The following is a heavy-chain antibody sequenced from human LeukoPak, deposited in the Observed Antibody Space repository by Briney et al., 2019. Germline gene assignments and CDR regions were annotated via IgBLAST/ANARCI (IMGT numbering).Heavy chain of an antibody. Sequence: SETLSLTCTVSGGSISSYYWSWIRQPAGKGLEWIGRIYYSGSTYYNPSLKSRVTISVDTSKNQFSLKLSSVTAADTAVYYCARIPSSSPLGYYYYYMDVWGKGTTVTVSS. CDR3: ARIPSSSPLGYYYYYMDV. J-gene: IGHJ6*03. D-gene: IGHD6-6*01. CDR2: IYYSGST. CDR1: GGSISSYY. V-gene: IGHV4-59*05.